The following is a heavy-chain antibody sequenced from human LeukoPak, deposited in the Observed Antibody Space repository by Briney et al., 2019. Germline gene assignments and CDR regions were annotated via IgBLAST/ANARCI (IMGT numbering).Heavy chain of an antibody. CDR2: ISGDEIWT. CDR1: GFTSSNHW. Sequence: GGSLRLSCAASGFTSSNHWMHWVRQVPGKGLVWVSRISGDEIWTSYADSVKGRFIISRDNAKDTLYLQMNGLRTEDTAVYYCAREYISGPKQTDAFDIWGQGTMVTVSS. CDR3: AREYISGPKQTDAFDI. J-gene: IGHJ3*02. V-gene: IGHV3-74*01. D-gene: IGHD3-22*01.